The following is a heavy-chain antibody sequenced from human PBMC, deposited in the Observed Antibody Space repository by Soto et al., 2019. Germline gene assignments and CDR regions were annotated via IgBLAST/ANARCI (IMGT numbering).Heavy chain of an antibody. CDR3: ARRGPGTGWSFDY. Sequence: SETLSLTCTVSGDSISSYYWTWVRQPAGQGLEWIGQIYSSGSTNYNPSLNSRVTMSVDTSKNQSSLKLISVTAADTALYYCARRGPGTGWSFDYWGQGTLVTVSS. CDR1: GDSISSYY. CDR2: IYSSGST. D-gene: IGHD6-19*01. J-gene: IGHJ4*02. V-gene: IGHV4-4*07.